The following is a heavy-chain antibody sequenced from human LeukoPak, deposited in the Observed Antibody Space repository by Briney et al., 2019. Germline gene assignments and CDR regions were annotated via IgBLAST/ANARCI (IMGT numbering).Heavy chain of an antibody. D-gene: IGHD3-22*01. J-gene: IGHJ4*02. Sequence: SETLSLTCAVSGYSISSGYYWGWIRQPPGKGLEWIGSNYHSGSTYYNPSLKSRVTISVDTSKNQFSLKLSSVTAADTAVYYCARIPYYYDSSGYYYVDYWGQGTLVTASS. CDR3: ARIPYYYDSSGYYYVDY. CDR2: NYHSGST. CDR1: GYSISSGYY. V-gene: IGHV4-38-2*01.